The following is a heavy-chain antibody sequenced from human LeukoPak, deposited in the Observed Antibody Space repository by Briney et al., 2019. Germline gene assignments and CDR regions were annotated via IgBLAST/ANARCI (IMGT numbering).Heavy chain of an antibody. Sequence: GESLKVSCKGSGYSFTSYWIGWVRQMPGKGLEWMGIIYPGDSDTRYSPSFQGQVTISADKSISTAYLQWSSLRASDTAMYYCARQGGYSNRDFVYWGQGTLVTVSS. D-gene: IGHD6-13*01. CDR1: GYSFTSYW. CDR3: ARQGGYSNRDFVY. V-gene: IGHV5-51*01. CDR2: IYPGDSDT. J-gene: IGHJ4*02.